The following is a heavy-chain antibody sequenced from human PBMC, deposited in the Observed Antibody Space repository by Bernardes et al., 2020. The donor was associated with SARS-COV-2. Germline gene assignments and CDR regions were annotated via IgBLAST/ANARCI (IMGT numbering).Heavy chain of an antibody. D-gene: IGHD2-2*01. CDR1: RYIFTDYD. CDR3: ARLECSSTTCYGFDP. CDR2: MNPSSCNT. V-gene: IGHV1-8*01. Sequence: ASVKVSCQASRYIFTDYDLIWVRPATGQGLEWVGWMNPSSCNTVYAQKFQGRVNMTRNTSIGQAYMELSSLRSEDTAVYYGARLECSSTTCYGFDPWGQGTLVTVSS. J-gene: IGHJ5*02.